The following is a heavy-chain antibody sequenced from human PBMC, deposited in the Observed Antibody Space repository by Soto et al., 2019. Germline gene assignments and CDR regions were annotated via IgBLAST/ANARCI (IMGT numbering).Heavy chain of an antibody. CDR3: ASSTTPIGYYCYYMDV. Sequence: EVQLLESGGGLVQPGGSLRLSCAASGFTFSSYAMSWVRQAPGKGLEWVSAISGSGGSTYYADSVKGRFISSRDNSKNTLYLQMNILRAEDTAVYYCASSTTPIGYYCYYMDVWGKGTTVTVSS. CDR2: ISGSGGST. D-gene: IGHD1-26*01. V-gene: IGHV3-23*01. J-gene: IGHJ6*03. CDR1: GFTFSSYA.